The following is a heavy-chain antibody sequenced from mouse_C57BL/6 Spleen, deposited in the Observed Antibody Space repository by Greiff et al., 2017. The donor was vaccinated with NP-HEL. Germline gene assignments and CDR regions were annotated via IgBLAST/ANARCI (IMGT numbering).Heavy chain of an antibody. Sequence: VQLQQSGAELVRPGTSVKVSCKASGYAFTNYLIEWVKQRPGQGLEWIGVINPGSGGTNYNEKFKGKATLTADKTSSTAYMQLSSLTSEDSAVYLCARRYDYPDYWGQGTTLTVSS. D-gene: IGHD2-4*01. CDR3: ARRYDYPDY. J-gene: IGHJ2*01. V-gene: IGHV1-54*01. CDR1: GYAFTNYL. CDR2: INPGSGGT.